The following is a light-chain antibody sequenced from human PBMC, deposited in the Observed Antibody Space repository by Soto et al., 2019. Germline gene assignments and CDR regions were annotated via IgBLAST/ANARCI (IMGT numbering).Light chain of an antibody. CDR3: MQALQTPIT. Sequence: DIVMTQSPLSLPVTPGEPASISCRSSQSLLHRNGFNYLDWYLQKPGQSPQLLIYVSSKRASGVPDRFSGSGSGTDFTLKISRVEAEDVGVYYCMQALQTPITFGQGTRLE. V-gene: IGKV2-28*01. J-gene: IGKJ5*01. CDR2: VSS. CDR1: QSLLHRNGFNY.